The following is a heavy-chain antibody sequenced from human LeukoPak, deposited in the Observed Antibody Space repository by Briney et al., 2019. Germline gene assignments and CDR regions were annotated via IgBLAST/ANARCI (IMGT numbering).Heavy chain of an antibody. Sequence: GGSLRLSCAASGFTFSSYGMHWVRQAPGKGLEWVAVISYDGSNKYYADSVKGRFTISRDNSKNTLYLQMNSLRAEDTAVYYCAKDGCSSTSCYEGSSAGLDYWGQGTLVTVSS. CDR1: GFTFSSYG. D-gene: IGHD2-2*01. J-gene: IGHJ4*02. CDR2: ISYDGSNK. CDR3: AKDGCSSTSCYEGSSAGLDY. V-gene: IGHV3-30*18.